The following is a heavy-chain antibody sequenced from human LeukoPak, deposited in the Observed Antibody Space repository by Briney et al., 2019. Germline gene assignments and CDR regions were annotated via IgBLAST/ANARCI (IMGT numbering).Heavy chain of an antibody. V-gene: IGHV3-7*04. CDR1: GFTFSRYW. CDR3: ARVPSTVKADY. Sequence: GGSLRLSCAVSGFTFSRYWMTWVRQAPGKGLEWVANINEDGSEKYYVESVKGRFTVPRDNAKSSLFLQMNSLRDEDTAVYYCARVPSTVKADYWGQGTLVTVS. CDR2: INEDGSEK. D-gene: IGHD4-17*01. J-gene: IGHJ4*02.